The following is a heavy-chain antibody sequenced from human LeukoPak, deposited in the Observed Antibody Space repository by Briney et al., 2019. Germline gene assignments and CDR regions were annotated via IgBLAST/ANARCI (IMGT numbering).Heavy chain of an antibody. Sequence: PGGSLRLSCEASGFTLSNNWMHWVRQAPGKGLVWVSHIDTDGSNTNYADSVQGRFTISRDNSKNTLYLQMNSLRAEDTAVYYCAKVAPGIAVAGPFDYWGQGTLVTVSS. CDR1: GFTLSNNW. D-gene: IGHD6-19*01. V-gene: IGHV3-74*01. J-gene: IGHJ4*02. CDR2: IDTDGSNT. CDR3: AKVAPGIAVAGPFDY.